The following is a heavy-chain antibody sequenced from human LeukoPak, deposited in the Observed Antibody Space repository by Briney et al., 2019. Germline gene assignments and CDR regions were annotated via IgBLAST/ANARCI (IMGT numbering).Heavy chain of an antibody. D-gene: IGHD3-10*01. CDR2: ISWNSGGI. CDR3: ARNSGVGYYFYMDV. V-gene: IGHV3-9*01. Sequence: GGSLRLSCAASGFTFDDYAMHWVRQAPGKGLEWVSGISWNSGGIGYADSVKGRFTISRDNAKNSLYLQMNSLRAEDTALYYCARNSGVGYYFYMDVWGKGTAVTVSS. CDR1: GFTFDDYA. J-gene: IGHJ6*03.